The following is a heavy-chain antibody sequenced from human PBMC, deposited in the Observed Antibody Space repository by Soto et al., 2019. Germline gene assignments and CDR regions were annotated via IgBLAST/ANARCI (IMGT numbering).Heavy chain of an antibody. D-gene: IGHD2-21*02. Sequence: SQTLSLICAMSGESVSTNRATWDWIRQSPSRGLEWLGRTYYRSKWYNDYAVSVQGRITINPDTSNNQFSLQLNSVTPDDTAVYYCAREILPPYCGSDCYPYFDYWGQGTLVTVSS. J-gene: IGHJ4*02. CDR1: GESVSTNRAT. CDR3: AREILPPYCGSDCYPYFDY. CDR2: TYYRSKWYN. V-gene: IGHV6-1*01.